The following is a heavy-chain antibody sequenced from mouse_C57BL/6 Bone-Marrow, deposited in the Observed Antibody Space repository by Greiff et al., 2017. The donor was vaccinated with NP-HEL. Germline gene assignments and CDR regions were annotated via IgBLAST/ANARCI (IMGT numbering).Heavy chain of an antibody. CDR1: GYTFTSYW. Sequence: QVQLQQPGAELVKPGASVKMSCKASGYTFTSYWITWVKQRPGQGLEWIGDIYPGSGSTNYNEKFKSKATLTVDTSSSTAYMQLSSLTSEDSAVYYWARTTRITTGRARYAMDYGGQGTSVTVSS. D-gene: IGHD2-4*01. CDR3: ARTTRITTGRARYAMDY. CDR2: IYPGSGST. V-gene: IGHV1-55*01. J-gene: IGHJ4*01.